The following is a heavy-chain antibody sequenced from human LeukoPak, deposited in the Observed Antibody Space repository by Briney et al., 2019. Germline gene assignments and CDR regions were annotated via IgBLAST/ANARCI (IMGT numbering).Heavy chain of an antibody. CDR3: ARGDYDSSDSLNWIDP. J-gene: IGHJ5*02. D-gene: IGHD3-22*01. CDR1: GDSVSSNSAA. CDR2: TYYRSKWWT. Sequence: SQTFSLTCAISGDSVSSNSAAWSWIRQSPSRGLEWLGRTYYRSKWWTEYALSVKSRITINPDTSKNQFSLELNSVTPEDTAVYYCARGDYDSSDSLNWIDPWGQGTLVTVSS. V-gene: IGHV6-1*01.